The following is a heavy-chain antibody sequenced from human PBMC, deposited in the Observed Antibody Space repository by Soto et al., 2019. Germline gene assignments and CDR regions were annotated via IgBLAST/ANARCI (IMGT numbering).Heavy chain of an antibody. V-gene: IGHV1-69*12. CDR1: GGTFSSYA. Sequence: QVQLVQSGAEVRQPASSVKVSCTTSGGTFSSYAISWVRQAPGQGLAWMGGIVPIVDTSTYAQKFQGRVTITADESTSTVYMELSSLRSDDTAVYYCVRVVAIPGYPDNWGQGTLVTVSS. J-gene: IGHJ4*02. CDR3: VRVVAIPGYPDN. CDR2: IVPIVDTS. D-gene: IGHD5-12*01.